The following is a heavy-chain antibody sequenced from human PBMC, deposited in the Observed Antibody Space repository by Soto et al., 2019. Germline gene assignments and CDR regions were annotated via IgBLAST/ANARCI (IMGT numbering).Heavy chain of an antibody. Sequence: SVKVSCKDSGGTFSSYAISWVRQAPGQGLEWMGGIIPIFGTANYAQKFQGRVTITADESTSTAYMELSSLRSEDTAVYYCVREVPYSSGYYYAFDYWGQGTLVTVSS. CDR1: GGTFSSYA. CDR2: IIPIFGTA. V-gene: IGHV1-69*13. CDR3: VREVPYSSGYYYAFDY. J-gene: IGHJ4*02. D-gene: IGHD3-22*01.